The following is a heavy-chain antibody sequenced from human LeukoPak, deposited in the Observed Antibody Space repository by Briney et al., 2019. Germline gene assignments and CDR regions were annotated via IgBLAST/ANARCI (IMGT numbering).Heavy chain of an antibody. V-gene: IGHV4-4*07. J-gene: IGHJ3*01. CDR2: IYTTGIT. Sequence: SETLSLTCTVSGDSSNRYYWNWIRQPAGKGLEWIGRIYTTGITNYSPSLASRVSMSVDTSKNQISLKLTSVTAADTAVYYCARAHKYHFYDSSGAFDFWGQGKMVTVSS. CDR1: GDSSNRYY. CDR3: ARAHKYHFYDSSGAFDF. D-gene: IGHD3-22*01.